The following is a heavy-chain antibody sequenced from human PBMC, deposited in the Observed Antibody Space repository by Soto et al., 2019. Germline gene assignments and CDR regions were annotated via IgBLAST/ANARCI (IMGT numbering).Heavy chain of an antibody. D-gene: IGHD3-22*01. Sequence: PGRSLRLSCAASGFTFSDYYMSWIRQAPGKGLEWVSYISSSSSYTNYADSVKGRFTISRDNAKNSLYLQMNSLRAEDTAVYYCARFATYYCDSSGYAELGYYFDYWGQGTLVTVSS. CDR2: ISSSSSYT. V-gene: IGHV3-11*06. CDR1: GFTFSDYY. J-gene: IGHJ4*02. CDR3: ARFATYYCDSSGYAELGYYFDY.